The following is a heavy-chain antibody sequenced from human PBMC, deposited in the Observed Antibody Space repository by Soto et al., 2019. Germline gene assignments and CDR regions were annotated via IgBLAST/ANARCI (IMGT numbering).Heavy chain of an antibody. V-gene: IGHV5-10-1*01. Sequence: GESLKISCKGSGYSFTSYWIIWVRQMPVKGLEFMGSIDPIYSYTNCSPSFQGHVTISSYNSISTSYLQLISLKASYTAMYYFERHRLGGTSPSSDPWGQGTLVTVSS. CDR3: ERHRLGGTSPSSDP. D-gene: IGHD1-26*01. CDR1: GYSFTSYW. J-gene: IGHJ5*02. CDR2: IDPIYSYT.